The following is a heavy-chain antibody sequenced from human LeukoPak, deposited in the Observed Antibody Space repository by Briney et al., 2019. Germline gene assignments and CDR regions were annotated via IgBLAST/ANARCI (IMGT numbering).Heavy chain of an antibody. V-gene: IGHV5-51*01. Sequence: GESLKISCQGSGYSFSNYWIGWVRPMPGKGLEWMGIIYPGDSQTRYSPSFQGQVTISADKSISTAYLQWSSLKASDTAMYYCARAPTRYSSGCFGYWGQGTLVTVSS. D-gene: IGHD6-25*01. CDR1: GYSFSNYW. CDR2: IYPGDSQT. J-gene: IGHJ4*02. CDR3: ARAPTRYSSGCFGY.